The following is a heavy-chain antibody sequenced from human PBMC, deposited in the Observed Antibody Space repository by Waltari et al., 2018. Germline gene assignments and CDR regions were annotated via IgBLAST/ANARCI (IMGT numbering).Heavy chain of an antibody. J-gene: IGHJ4*02. CDR1: GFTFTNSA. D-gene: IGHD3-10*01. Sequence: QVQLVESEGGVVQPGKSLRLSCAASGFTFTNSAMHWVRQAPGKGLDGVGVISNAGNTKHYADSVKGRFTISRDNSKNTVYLQMDSLRPEDTAVFYCARSQTHHSGSPLDYWGQGALVTVSS. CDR3: ARSQTHHSGSPLDY. CDR2: ISNAGNTK. V-gene: IGHV3-30*03.